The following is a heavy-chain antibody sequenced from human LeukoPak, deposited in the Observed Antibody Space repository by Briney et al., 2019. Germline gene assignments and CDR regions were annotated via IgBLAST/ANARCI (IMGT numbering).Heavy chain of an antibody. Sequence: SETLSLTCAVYGGSFSDYYWSWIRQPPGKGLEWIGEINHSGSTNYNPSLKSRVTISVDTSKNQFSLKLSSVTAADTAVYYCARSSYYDYVWGSYRRPHNWFDPWGQGTLVTVSS. J-gene: IGHJ5*02. D-gene: IGHD3-16*02. CDR1: GGSFSDYY. CDR3: ARSSYYDYVWGSYRRPHNWFDP. V-gene: IGHV4-34*01. CDR2: INHSGST.